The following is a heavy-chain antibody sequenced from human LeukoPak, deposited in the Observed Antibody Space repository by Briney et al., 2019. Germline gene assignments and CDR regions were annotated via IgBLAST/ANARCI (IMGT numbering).Heavy chain of an antibody. V-gene: IGHV3-53*01. CDR2: IYSGGST. Sequence: GGSLRLSCAASGFTVSSNHMSWVRRAPGKGLEWVSVIYSGGSTYYADSVKGRFTISRDNSKNTLYLQMNSLRAEDTAVYYCASHSSSWYGFDYWGQGTLVTVSS. D-gene: IGHD6-13*01. CDR3: ASHSSSWYGFDY. J-gene: IGHJ4*02. CDR1: GFTVSSNH.